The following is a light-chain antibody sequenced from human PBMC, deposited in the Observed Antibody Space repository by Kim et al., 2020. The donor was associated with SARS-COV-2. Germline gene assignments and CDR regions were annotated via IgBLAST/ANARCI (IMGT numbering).Light chain of an antibody. J-gene: IGLJ3*02. CDR2: DVS. CDR1: ISDVGAYSY. CDR3: SSYASSSNWV. V-gene: IGLV2-14*03. Sequence: QSITISCKGTISDVGAYSYVSWYQQHPGKAPKLMIYDVSNRPSGVSNRFSGSKSGNTASLTISGLQAEDEADYDCSSYASSSNWVFGGGTQLTVL.